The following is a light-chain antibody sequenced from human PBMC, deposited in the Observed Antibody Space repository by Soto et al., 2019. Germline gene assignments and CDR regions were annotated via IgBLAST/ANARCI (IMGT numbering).Light chain of an antibody. CDR1: QSVSSSY. CDR3: QQYANSPLT. CDR2: GAS. V-gene: IGKV3-20*01. Sequence: EIVLTQSPGTLSLSPGERATLSCRASQSVSSSYLAWYQQKPGQAPRLLIYGASSRATGIPDRFSGSGSGTDFTLTISRLEPEDFAMYYCQQYANSPLTFGGGTKVEIK. J-gene: IGKJ4*01.